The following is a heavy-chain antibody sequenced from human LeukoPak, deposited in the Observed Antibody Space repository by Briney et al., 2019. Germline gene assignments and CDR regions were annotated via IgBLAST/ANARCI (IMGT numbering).Heavy chain of an antibody. D-gene: IGHD3-10*01. CDR3: ARVEGGSGSYFDY. V-gene: IGHV3-7*01. CDR2: IKQDGSEK. J-gene: IGHJ4*02. Sequence: PGGSLRLSCAASGFTFSSYAMSWVRQAPGKGLEWVANIKQDGSEKYYVDSVKGRFTISRDNAKNSLYLQMNSLRAEDTAVYYCARVEGGSGSYFDYWGQGTLVTVSS. CDR1: GFTFSSYA.